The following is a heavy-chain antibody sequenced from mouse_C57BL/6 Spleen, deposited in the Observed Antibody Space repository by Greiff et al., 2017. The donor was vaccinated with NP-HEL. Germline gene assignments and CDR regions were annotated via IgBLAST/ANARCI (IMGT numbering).Heavy chain of an antibody. CDR3: ARGTYYSNNYAMDY. Sequence: QVHVKQSGAELVKPGASVKMSCKASGYTFTTYPIEWMKQNHGKSLEWIGNFHPYNDDTKYNEKFKGKATLTVEKSSSTVYLELSRLTSDDSAVYDCARGTYYSNNYAMDYWGQGTSVTVSS. D-gene: IGHD2-5*01. J-gene: IGHJ4*01. V-gene: IGHV1-47*01. CDR2: FHPYNDDT. CDR1: GYTFTTYP.